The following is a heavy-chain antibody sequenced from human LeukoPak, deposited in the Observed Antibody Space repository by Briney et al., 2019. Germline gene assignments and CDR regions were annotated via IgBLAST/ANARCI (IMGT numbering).Heavy chain of an antibody. CDR2: IRYDGSNK. V-gene: IGHV3-30*02. J-gene: IGHJ4*02. Sequence: GGSLRLSCAASGFTFSSYGMHWVRQAPGKGLEWVAFIRYDGSNKYYADSVKGRFTISRDNSKNTLYLQMNSLRAEDTAVYYCARGFVNSGYYFDYWGQGTLVTVSS. CDR1: GFTFSSYG. CDR3: ARGFVNSGYYFDY. D-gene: IGHD3-22*01.